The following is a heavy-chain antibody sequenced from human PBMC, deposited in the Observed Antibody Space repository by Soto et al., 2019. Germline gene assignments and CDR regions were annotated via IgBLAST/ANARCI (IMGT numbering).Heavy chain of an antibody. CDR1: GYTFTSYG. Sequence: QVQLVQSGAEVKKPGASVKVSCKASGYTFTSYGISWVRQAPGQGLEWMGWLSAYNGNTNYAQKLQGRVTMTTDTCTSNAYMERGSRLSDDAAVYFCASGDGMRGVGGTGEYDAFDIWGQGTMVTVSS. V-gene: IGHV1-18*01. CDR2: LSAYNGNT. D-gene: IGHD1-26*01. J-gene: IGHJ3*02. CDR3: ASGDGMRGVGGTGEYDAFDI.